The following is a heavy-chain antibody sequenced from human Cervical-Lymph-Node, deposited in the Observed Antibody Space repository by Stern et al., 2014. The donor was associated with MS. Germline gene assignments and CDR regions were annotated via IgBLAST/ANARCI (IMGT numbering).Heavy chain of an antibody. V-gene: IGHV1-69*01. D-gene: IGHD3-22*01. J-gene: IGHJ4*02. CDR3: ARDSSGFPYHFDF. CDR1: GGTFSRNA. CDR2: IIPILGPA. Sequence: QVQLGQSGAEVKMTGSSVKVSCKASGGTFSRNAINWVRQAPGQGLEWMGGIIPILGPAKNAQKFQGRVTITADDSTSTAYMELASLTSEDTAVYYCARDSSGFPYHFDFWGQGTLVTVSS.